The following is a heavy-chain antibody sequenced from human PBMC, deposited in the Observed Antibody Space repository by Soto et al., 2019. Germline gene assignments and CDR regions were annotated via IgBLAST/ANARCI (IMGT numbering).Heavy chain of an antibody. J-gene: IGHJ4*02. Sequence: SETLSLTCAVYGGSFSGYYWSWIRQPPGKGLEWIGEINHSGSTNYNPSLKSRVTISVDTSKNQFSLKLSSVTAADTAVYYCARRDGYNRRFDYWGQGTLVTSPQ. CDR1: GGSFSGYY. CDR2: INHSGST. CDR3: ARRDGYNRRFDY. V-gene: IGHV4-34*01. D-gene: IGHD5-12*01.